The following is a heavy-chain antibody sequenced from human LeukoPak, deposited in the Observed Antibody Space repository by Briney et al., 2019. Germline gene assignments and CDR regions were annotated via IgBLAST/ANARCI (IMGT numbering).Heavy chain of an antibody. J-gene: IGHJ3*01. D-gene: IGHD5/OR15-5a*01. CDR1: GFTFNKYW. V-gene: IGHV3-7*02. CDR2: INQDGSAT. Sequence: GGSLRLSCTASGFTFNKYWMNWVHQAPGKGLEWVANINQDGSATYYVDSVRARFTISRDNARNSLYLQMNTLRDDDTAVYYCVQSLSGVSFWGQGTMVIVSS. CDR3: VQSLSGVSF.